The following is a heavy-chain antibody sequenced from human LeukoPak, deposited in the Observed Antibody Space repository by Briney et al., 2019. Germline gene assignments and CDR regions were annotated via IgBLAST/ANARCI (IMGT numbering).Heavy chain of an antibody. V-gene: IGHV4-59*08. CDR2: IYYSGST. J-gene: IGHJ6*02. CDR3: ARHGYDSSGYYYYYYYGMDV. CDR1: GGSISSYY. Sequence: SETLSLTCTVSGGSISSYYWSWIRQPPGKGLEWIGYIYYSGSTNYNPSLKSRVTISVDTSKNQFSLKLSSVTAADTAVYYCARHGYDSSGYYYYYYYGMDVWGQGTTVTVSS. D-gene: IGHD3-22*01.